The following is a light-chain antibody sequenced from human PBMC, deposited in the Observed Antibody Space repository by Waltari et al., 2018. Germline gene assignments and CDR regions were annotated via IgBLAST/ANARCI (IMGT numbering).Light chain of an antibody. J-gene: IGLJ1*01. CDR1: NIGTKT. V-gene: IGLV3-21*04. CDR2: SDT. Sequence: SYVLTQPPSLSVALGKTARIPCGGNNIGTKTVHWYQHKPGQAPVLLIYSDTDRPSGIPERFTGSKSGTTATLTISTVEAGDVADYYCQVWDGSTDHYVFGSGTKVTV. CDR3: QVWDGSTDHYV.